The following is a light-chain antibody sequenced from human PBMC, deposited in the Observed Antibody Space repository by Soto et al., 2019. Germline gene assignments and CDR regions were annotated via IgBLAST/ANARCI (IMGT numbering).Light chain of an antibody. V-gene: IGKV1-39*01. CDR1: QSISSY. J-gene: IGKJ1*01. CDR2: AAS. Sequence: DIQMTQTTSSLSASVGDRVTITCRASQSISSYLNWYQQKPGKAPKLLICAASSLHSGVPSRFSGSGSGTDFTLTISTLQLEDFATYYCQQSYSTPRTFGQGTNVEIK. CDR3: QQSYSTPRT.